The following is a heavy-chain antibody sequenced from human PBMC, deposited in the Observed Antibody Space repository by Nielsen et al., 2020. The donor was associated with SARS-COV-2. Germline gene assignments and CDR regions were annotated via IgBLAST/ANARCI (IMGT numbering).Heavy chain of an antibody. CDR1: GGTFSSYA. CDR2: IIPIFGTA. J-gene: IGHJ6*02. CDR3: ARDQSYGGNSRYYYYGMDV. Sequence: SVKVSCKASGGTFSSYAISWVRQAPGQGLEWMGGIIPIFGTANYAQKFQGRVTITADESTSTAYMELSSLRSEDTAVYYCARDQSYGGNSRYYYYGMDVWGQGTTVTVSS. D-gene: IGHD4-23*01. V-gene: IGHV1-69*13.